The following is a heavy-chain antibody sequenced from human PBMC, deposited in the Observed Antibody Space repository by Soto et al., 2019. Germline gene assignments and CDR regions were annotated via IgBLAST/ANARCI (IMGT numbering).Heavy chain of an antibody. V-gene: IGHV3-23*01. CDR1: GFTFSSYA. D-gene: IGHD3-10*01. Sequence: GGSLRLSCAASGFTFSSYAMSWVRQAPGKGLEWVSAISGSGGSTYYADSVKGRFTISRDNSKNTLYLQMNSLRAEDTAVYYCAKAFTPRGGGEYEYYYYYYMDGWGKRTTVTVSS. CDR3: AKAFTPRGGGEYEYYYYYYMDG. CDR2: ISGSGGST. J-gene: IGHJ6*03.